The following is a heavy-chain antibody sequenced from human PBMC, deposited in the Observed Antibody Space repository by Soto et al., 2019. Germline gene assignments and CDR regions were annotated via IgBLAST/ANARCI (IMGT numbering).Heavy chain of an antibody. D-gene: IGHD3-10*01. CDR3: ARDDSKVRGVISTDY. V-gene: IGHV1-18*01. CDR2: ISAYNGNT. CDR1: GYTFTSYG. Sequence: ASVKVSCKASGYTFTSYGISWVRQAPGQGLEWMGWISAYNGNTNYAQKLQGRVTMTTDTSTSTAYMELRGLRSDDTAVYYCARDDSKVRGVISTDYWGQGTLVTVSS. J-gene: IGHJ4*02.